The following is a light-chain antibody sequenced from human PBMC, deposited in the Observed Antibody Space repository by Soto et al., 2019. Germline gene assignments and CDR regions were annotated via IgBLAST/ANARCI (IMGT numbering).Light chain of an antibody. V-gene: IGKV3-20*01. J-gene: IGKJ4*01. CDR3: PHYGSLVLT. CDR1: QSVSSTY. CDR2: GAS. Sequence: EIVLTQSPGTLSLSPGERATLSCRASQSVSSTYLAWYQQKPGQAPRLLIYGASSRATGIPDRFSGSGSGTDLTLTISRLEPEDFAVYYCPHYGSLVLTFGGGTKVEIK.